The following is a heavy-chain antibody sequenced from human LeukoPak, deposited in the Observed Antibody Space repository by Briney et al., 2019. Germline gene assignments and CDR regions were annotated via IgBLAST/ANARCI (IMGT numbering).Heavy chain of an antibody. CDR3: ARRGYCSSTSCYLGPDAFDI. J-gene: IGHJ3*02. CDR1: GGSISSSSYY. D-gene: IGHD2-2*03. CDR2: IYYSGST. Sequence: KASETLSLTCTVSGGSISSSSYYWGWIRQPPGKGLEWIGSIYYSGSTYYNPSLKSRVTISVDTSKNQFSLKLSSVTAADTAVYYCARRGYCSSTSCYLGPDAFDIWGQGTMVTVSS. V-gene: IGHV4-39*01.